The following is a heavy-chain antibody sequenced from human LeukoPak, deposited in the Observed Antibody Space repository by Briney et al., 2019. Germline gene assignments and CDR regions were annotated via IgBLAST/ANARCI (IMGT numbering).Heavy chain of an antibody. CDR3: ARDDGDV. CDR2: INEDGSGK. J-gene: IGHJ6*04. CDR1: GFTFSNYW. Sequence: GGSLRLSCVSSGFTFSNYWMKWVRQAPGKGLEWVASINEDGSGKFSVGSVKDRITISRNNTRNSLDLQINSLTVEDTAIYYCARDDGDVWGTGTTVTVSS. V-gene: IGHV3-7*01.